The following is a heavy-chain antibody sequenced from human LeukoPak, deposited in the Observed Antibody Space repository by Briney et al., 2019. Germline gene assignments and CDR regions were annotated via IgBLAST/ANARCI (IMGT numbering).Heavy chain of an antibody. CDR3: ARGRLRFDY. D-gene: IGHD5-12*01. J-gene: IGHJ4*02. Sequence: PSGTLSLTCAVSGASISSSNWWSGVRQPPGQGLEWIGEIYHSGSTNYNPSLKGRVTISVDKSKNQFSLKLSSVTAADTAVYYCARGRLRFDYWGQGTLVTVSS. CDR1: GASISSSNW. CDR2: IYHSGST. V-gene: IGHV4-4*02.